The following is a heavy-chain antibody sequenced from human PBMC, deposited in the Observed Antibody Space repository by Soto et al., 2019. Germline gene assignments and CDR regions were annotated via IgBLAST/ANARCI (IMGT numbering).Heavy chain of an antibody. CDR1: GYTFTSYG. V-gene: IGHV1-18*01. CDR2: ISAYNGNT. CDR3: ARDPKSITIFGVVLGNWFDP. D-gene: IGHD3-3*01. J-gene: IGHJ5*02. Sequence: ASVKVSCKASGYTFTSYGISWVRQAPGQGLEWMGWISAYNGNTNYAQKLQGRVTMTTDTSTSTAYMELRSLRSDDTAVYYCARDPKSITIFGVVLGNWFDPWGQGTLVTVSS.